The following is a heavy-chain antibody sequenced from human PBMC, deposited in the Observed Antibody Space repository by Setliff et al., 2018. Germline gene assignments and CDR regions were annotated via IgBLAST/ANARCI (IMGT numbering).Heavy chain of an antibody. Sequence: PSETLSLTCAVYGGSFSGYYWNWIRQAPGKGLEWIGEINHRGTTSYTPSLKGRVTISVDTSKNLFSLTLSSVTAADTAVYFCARGPRFDYESPTYRRRFDPWGQGTAVT. V-gene: IGHV4-34*01. D-gene: IGHD3-22*01. J-gene: IGHJ5*02. CDR1: GGSFSGYY. CDR3: ARGPRFDYESPTYRRRFDP. CDR2: INHRGTT.